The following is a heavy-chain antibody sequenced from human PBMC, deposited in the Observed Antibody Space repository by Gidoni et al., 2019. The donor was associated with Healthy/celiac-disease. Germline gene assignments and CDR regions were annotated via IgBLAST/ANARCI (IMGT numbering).Heavy chain of an antibody. CDR1: GFTFSSYW. Sequence: EVQLVESGGGLVQPGGSLSLSCEASGFTFSSYWMHWVRQAPGKGLVWVSRINSDGRSTSYADSVKGRFTISRDNAKNTLYLQMNSLRAEDTAVYYCARSIATALGYWGQGTLVTVSS. J-gene: IGHJ4*02. CDR3: ARSIATALGY. D-gene: IGHD6-13*01. V-gene: IGHV3-74*01. CDR2: INSDGRST.